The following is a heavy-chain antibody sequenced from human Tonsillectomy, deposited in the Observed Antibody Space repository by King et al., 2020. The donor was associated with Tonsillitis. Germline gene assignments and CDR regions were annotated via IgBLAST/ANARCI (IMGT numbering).Heavy chain of an antibody. CDR2: IYYRGST. J-gene: IGHJ4*02. D-gene: IGHD3-22*01. V-gene: IGHV4-39*01. CDR1: VGSISSSNYH. Sequence: QLQESGPGLVKPSETLSLTCTVSVGSISSSNYHWGWIRQPPGNGLEWIGVIYYRGSTYSNPSLKSRVTISVDKSKNPFALKLTSVTAADTAVYYCARLDYYDSSGYLLPDYWGQGTLITVSS. CDR3: ARLDYYDSSGYLLPDY.